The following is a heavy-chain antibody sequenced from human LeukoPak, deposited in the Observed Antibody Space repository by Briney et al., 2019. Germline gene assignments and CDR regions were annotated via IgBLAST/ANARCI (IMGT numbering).Heavy chain of an antibody. J-gene: IGHJ4*02. CDR1: GLTFSSYW. CDR2: IKHDESEK. V-gene: IGHV3-7*01. D-gene: IGHD2-2*01. Sequence: PGGSLRLSCAASGLTFSSYWMSWVRQAPGKGLEWVASIKHDESEKYYVDSLKGRITISRDNAKNTLYLQMNSLRAEDTAVYYCARAGQYRFDYWGQGTLVTVSS. CDR3: ARAGQYRFDY.